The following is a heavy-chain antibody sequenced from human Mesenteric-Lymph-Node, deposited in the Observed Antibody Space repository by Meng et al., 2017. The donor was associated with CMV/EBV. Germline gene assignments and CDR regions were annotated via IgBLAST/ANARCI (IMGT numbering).Heavy chain of an antibody. V-gene: IGHV3-7*01. CDR3: VRPWFTSSSGDYYYYYGMDV. D-gene: IGHD6-6*01. J-gene: IGHJ6*02. CDR2: IKEDGSEK. CDR1: GFTFSNHA. Sequence: GGSLRLSCAASGFTFSNHAMYWVRQAPGKGLEWVANIKEDGSEKFYVGSVKGRFTISRDNAKNSLYLQMNSLRAGDTAVYYCVRPWFTSSSGDYYYYYGMDVWGQGTTVTVSS.